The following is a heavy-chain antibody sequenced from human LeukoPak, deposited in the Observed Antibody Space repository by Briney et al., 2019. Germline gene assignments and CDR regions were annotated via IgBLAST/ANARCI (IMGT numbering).Heavy chain of an antibody. CDR1: GFSVSSNY. Sequence: GGSLRLSCAASGFSVSSNYMSWVRQAPGKGLEWVSIIYSGGTTHYADSVKGRFTVSRDNSKNTLYLQMNSLRAEDTAVYFCARGSTDDYGDYELYYHYYLDVWGNGTTVAISS. V-gene: IGHV3-53*01. CDR2: IYSGGTT. D-gene: IGHD4-17*01. J-gene: IGHJ6*03. CDR3: ARGSTDDYGDYELYYHYYLDV.